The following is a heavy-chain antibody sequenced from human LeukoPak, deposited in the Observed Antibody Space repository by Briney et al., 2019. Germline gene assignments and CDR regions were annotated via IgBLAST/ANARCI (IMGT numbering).Heavy chain of an antibody. Sequence: SETLSLTCRVSGGSFSNHFWSGVRQPAGKGLEWIGRIYPSGNTNYNPSLKSRVTLSVDTSKTQFYLSLSSVTAADTAVYYCAREDSGSSYNFYYFYMDVWGKGTTVTISS. CDR1: GGSFSNHF. V-gene: IGHV4-4*07. J-gene: IGHJ6*03. CDR3: AREDSGSSYNFYYFYMDV. D-gene: IGHD3-10*01. CDR2: IYPSGNT.